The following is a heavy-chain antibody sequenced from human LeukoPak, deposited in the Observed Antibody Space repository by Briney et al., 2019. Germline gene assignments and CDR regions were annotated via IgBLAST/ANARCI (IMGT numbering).Heavy chain of an antibody. Sequence: GGSLRLSCAASGFTFSSYSMNWVRQAPGKGLEWVAVISYDGSNKYYADSVKGRFTISRDNSKNTLYLQMNSLRAEDTAVYYCAKDIRLSPCWFDPWGQGTLVTVSS. D-gene: IGHD2/OR15-2a*01. V-gene: IGHV3-30*18. CDR3: AKDIRLSPCWFDP. CDR1: GFTFSSYS. J-gene: IGHJ5*02. CDR2: ISYDGSNK.